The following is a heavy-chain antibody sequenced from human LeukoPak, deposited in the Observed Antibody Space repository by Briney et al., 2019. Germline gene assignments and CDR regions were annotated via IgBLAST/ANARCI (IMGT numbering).Heavy chain of an antibody. J-gene: IGHJ4*02. V-gene: IGHV3-21*01. Sequence: KPGGSRKPPLQVPGLPFISPSMNWFGQPQGKGWDWFSSISSSSSYIYYADSVKGRFTISRDNAKNSLNLQMDSLRADDTAVYYCATSDDLWSGMDNWGQGTLVTVSS. CDR2: ISSSSSYI. CDR3: ATSDDLWSGMDN. CDR1: GLPFISPS. D-gene: IGHD3-3*01.